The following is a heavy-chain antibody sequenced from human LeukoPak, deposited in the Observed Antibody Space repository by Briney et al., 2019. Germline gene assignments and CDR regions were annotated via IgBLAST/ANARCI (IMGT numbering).Heavy chain of an antibody. CDR1: GFTFSNYG. J-gene: IGHJ4*02. CDR3: ARGGAARPDY. D-gene: IGHD6-6*01. CDR2: ISSSSSSI. V-gene: IGHV3-48*01. Sequence: GGSLRLSCAASGFTFSNYGMDWVRQAPGKGLEWISYISSSSSSIYYADSAKGRFTISRDNAKNSVFLQMNSLRAEDTAVYYCARGGAARPDYWGQGTLVTVSS.